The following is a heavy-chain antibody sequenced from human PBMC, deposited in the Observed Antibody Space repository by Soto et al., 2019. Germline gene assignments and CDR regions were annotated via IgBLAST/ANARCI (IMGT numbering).Heavy chain of an antibody. V-gene: IGHV3-30*18. J-gene: IGHJ4*02. CDR2: ISYDGSNT. CDR1: GVTCGSFG. CDR3: AKDISRLIVVVPAAIYY. D-gene: IGHD2-2*01. Sequence: GGSLRVCWGAAGVTCGSFGGRRIRQAQSKGLEWVAVISYDGSNTYYAASVKGRFTISRDNSKNTLYLQMNSLRAEDTAVYYCAKDISRLIVVVPAAIYYWGQGTLVTVSS.